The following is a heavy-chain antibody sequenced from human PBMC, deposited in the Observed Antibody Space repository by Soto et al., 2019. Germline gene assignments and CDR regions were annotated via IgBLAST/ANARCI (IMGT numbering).Heavy chain of an antibody. V-gene: IGHV1-18*01. CDR3: ARGGYSSGWSQSHYYFDY. CDR2: ISAYNGNT. J-gene: IGHJ4*02. Sequence: ASVKVSCKASGATFTNYAINWARQAPGQGLEWMGWISAYNGNTNYAQKLQGRFTISRENANNSLYLQMNSLRAGDTAVYYCARGGYSSGWSQSHYYFDYWGQGILVTV. CDR1: GATFTNYA. D-gene: IGHD6-19*01.